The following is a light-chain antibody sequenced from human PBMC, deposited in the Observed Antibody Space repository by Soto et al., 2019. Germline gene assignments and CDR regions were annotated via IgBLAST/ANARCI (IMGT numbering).Light chain of an antibody. CDR2: EAS. CDR3: QQYGSSGT. V-gene: IGKV3-20*01. J-gene: IGKJ1*01. CDR1: QSVSSTY. Sequence: EIVLTQSPGTLSLSPGERATLSCRASQSVSSTYLAWYQQRPGQTPKLLIYEASTRATGIPDRFSGSGSGTDYTLTISRLEPKDFAVYYCQQYGSSGTFGQGTKVHIK.